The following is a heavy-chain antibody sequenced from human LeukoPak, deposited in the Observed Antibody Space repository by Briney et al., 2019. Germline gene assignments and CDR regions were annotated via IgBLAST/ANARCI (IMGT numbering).Heavy chain of an antibody. CDR2: IYHSGST. Sequence: SETLSLTCTVSGYSISSGYYWGWIRQPPGKGLEWIGSIYHSGSTYYNPSLKSRVTISVDTSKNQFSLKLSSVTAADTAVYYCARGFADDFWSGYYPNWFDPWGQGTLVTVSS. D-gene: IGHD3-3*01. J-gene: IGHJ5*02. CDR3: ARGFADDFWSGYYPNWFDP. CDR1: GYSISSGYY. V-gene: IGHV4-38-2*02.